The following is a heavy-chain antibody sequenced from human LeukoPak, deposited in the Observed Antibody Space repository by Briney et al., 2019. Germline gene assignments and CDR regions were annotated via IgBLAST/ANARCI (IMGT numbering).Heavy chain of an antibody. CDR2: ISYDEANT. V-gene: IGHV3-30*03. D-gene: IGHD4-17*01. J-gene: IGHJ4*02. CDR3: SSATSMTTVTTDY. CDR1: GLAFSDYG. Sequence: GGSLRLSCAASGLAFSDYGMHWVRQAPGKGLEWLAVISYDEANTYYADSVKGRFTVSRDNSKNTVFLQMNSLRVEDTAIYYCSSATSMTTVTTDYWGQGTLVTVSS.